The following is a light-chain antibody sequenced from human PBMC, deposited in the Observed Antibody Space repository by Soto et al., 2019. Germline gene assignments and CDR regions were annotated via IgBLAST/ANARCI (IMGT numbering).Light chain of an antibody. CDR1: SIDIAPYNY. CDR2: DVS. V-gene: IGLV2-14*03. Sequence: QSVLTQPASVSGSPGQSLTISCTGTSIDIAPYNYVSWYQQHPGKAPKLIIYDVSYRPSGISNRFSGSKSGNTASLTISGLQAEDEADYYCSSYTSSHTYVFGTGTKVTVL. J-gene: IGLJ1*01. CDR3: SSYTSSHTYV.